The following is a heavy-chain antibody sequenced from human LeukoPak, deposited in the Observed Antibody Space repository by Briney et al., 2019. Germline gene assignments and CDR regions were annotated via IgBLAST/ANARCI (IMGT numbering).Heavy chain of an antibody. CDR1: GFPFSDVW. Sequence: PGGSLRLSCAASGFPFSDVWMSWVRQAAGKGLEWVGRNKSKADGGTADYAAPLKGRFTFSRDDSKNTLYLEMKSLKTEDTAVYYCTTDWYYYDSSGYYPIFWGQGTLVTVSS. V-gene: IGHV3-15*01. CDR2: NKSKADGGTA. J-gene: IGHJ4*02. CDR3: TTDWYYYDSSGYYPIF. D-gene: IGHD3-22*01.